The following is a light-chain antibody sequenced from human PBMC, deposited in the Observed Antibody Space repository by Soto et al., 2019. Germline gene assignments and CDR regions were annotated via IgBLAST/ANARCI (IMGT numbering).Light chain of an antibody. V-gene: IGKV1-33*01. CDR1: HDIDNF. CDR2: DAF. CDR3: QHYDFLLRRT. Sequence: DIQMIQSPSSLSASIGDRVTITCQASHDIDNFLNWYQQKPGKAPKLLIYDAFNLETGVPSRFSGSGSGTDFTLTISSLQPEDIATSYCQHYDFLLRRTFGQGTKVEIK. J-gene: IGKJ1*01.